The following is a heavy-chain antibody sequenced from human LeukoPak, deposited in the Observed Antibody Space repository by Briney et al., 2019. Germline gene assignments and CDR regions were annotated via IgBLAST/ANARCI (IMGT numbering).Heavy chain of an antibody. Sequence: PSETLSLTCTVSGGSINSSSYYWGWIRQPPGKGLEWIGSIYHSGSTYYTPSLKSRVTISVDTSKTQFSLRMSSVTAADRAVYYCARIHRYCSGGACYVLDNWGQGTLVAVSS. CDR2: IYHSGST. CDR1: GGSINSSSYY. D-gene: IGHD2-15*01. V-gene: IGHV4-39*01. CDR3: ARIHRYCSGGACYVLDN. J-gene: IGHJ4*02.